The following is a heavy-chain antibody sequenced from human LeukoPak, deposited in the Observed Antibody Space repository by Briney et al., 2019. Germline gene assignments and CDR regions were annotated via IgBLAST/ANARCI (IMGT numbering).Heavy chain of an antibody. Sequence: SETLSLTCAVSGGSISSGGYSWRWIRQPPGKGLEWIGYIYYSGSTYYNPSLKSRVTLSVDTSKNQFSLKLSSVTAADTAVYYCARELRYYMDVWGKGTTVTVSS. J-gene: IGHJ6*03. CDR3: ARELRYYMDV. CDR2: IYYSGST. CDR1: GGSISSGGYS. V-gene: IGHV4-30-4*07. D-gene: IGHD2-21*02.